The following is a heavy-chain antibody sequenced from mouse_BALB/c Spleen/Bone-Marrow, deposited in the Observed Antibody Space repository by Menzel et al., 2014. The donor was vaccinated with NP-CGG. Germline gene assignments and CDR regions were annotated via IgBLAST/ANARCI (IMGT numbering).Heavy chain of an antibody. Sequence: VKVVESGPELVKPGALVKISCKASGYTFTSYDINWVKQRPGQGLEWIGWIYPGDGSTKYNEKFKGKATLTADKSSTTAYMQLSSLTSENSAVYFCARSGASSGYGFAYWGQWTLVTVSA. CDR2: IYPGDGST. CDR1: GYTFTSYD. V-gene: IGHV1S56*01. J-gene: IGHJ3*01. D-gene: IGHD3-1*01. CDR3: ARSGASSGYGFAY.